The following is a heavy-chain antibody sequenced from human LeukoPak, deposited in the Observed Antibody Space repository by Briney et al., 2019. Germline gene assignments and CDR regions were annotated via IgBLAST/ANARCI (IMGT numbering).Heavy chain of an antibody. V-gene: IGHV3-21*01. CDR1: GFTFSSYS. Sequence: GGSLRLSCAASGFTFSSYSMNWVRQAPGKGLEWVSCISGSSSYIYSADSVKGRFTISRHNAKNSLYLQMNSLRAEDTAVYYCAKGHILTGYYGAFDIWGQGTMVTVSS. CDR2: ISGSSSYI. CDR3: AKGHILTGYYGAFDI. D-gene: IGHD3-9*01. J-gene: IGHJ3*02.